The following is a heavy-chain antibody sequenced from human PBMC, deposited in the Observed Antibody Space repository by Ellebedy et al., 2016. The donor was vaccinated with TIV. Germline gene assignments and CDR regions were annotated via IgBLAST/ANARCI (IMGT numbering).Heavy chain of an antibody. V-gene: IGHV4-34*01. CDR1: GGSFSGYY. Sequence: MPSETLSLTCAVYGGSFSGYYWSWIRQPPGKGLEWIGEINHSGSTNYNPSLKSRVTISVDTSKNQFSLKLSSVTAADTAVYYCARGIAGYGHFDYWGQGTLVTVSS. D-gene: IGHD5-18*01. J-gene: IGHJ4*02. CDR3: ARGIAGYGHFDY. CDR2: INHSGST.